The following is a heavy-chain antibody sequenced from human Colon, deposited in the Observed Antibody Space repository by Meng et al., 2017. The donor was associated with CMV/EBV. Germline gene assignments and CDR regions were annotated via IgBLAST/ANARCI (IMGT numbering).Heavy chain of an antibody. Sequence: LSCSVSGTSINNGGYYWNWIRQYPGKAPEWIGYIHYSGRDDYNPTLKSRVSISADYSKNQVSLRLNSVTGADTAVYFCARRGAWGDYYGMDVWGQGTTVTVSS. J-gene: IGHJ6*02. CDR2: IHYSGRD. CDR3: ARRGAWGDYYGMDV. CDR1: GTSINNGGYY. V-gene: IGHV4-31*03. D-gene: IGHD7-27*01.